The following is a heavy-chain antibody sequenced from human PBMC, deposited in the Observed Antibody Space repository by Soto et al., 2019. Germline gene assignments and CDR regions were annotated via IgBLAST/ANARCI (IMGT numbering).Heavy chain of an antibody. CDR1: GGSISSYY. J-gene: IGHJ4*02. Sequence: SETLSLTCTVSGGSISSYYWSWIRQPPGKGLEWIGYIYYSGSTNYNPSLKSRVTISVDTSKNQFSLKLSSVTAADTAVYYCGTLAVTRRFVDYWGQGTLVTVSS. V-gene: IGHV4-59*01. CDR3: GTLAVTRRFVDY. CDR2: IYYSGST. D-gene: IGHD4-4*01.